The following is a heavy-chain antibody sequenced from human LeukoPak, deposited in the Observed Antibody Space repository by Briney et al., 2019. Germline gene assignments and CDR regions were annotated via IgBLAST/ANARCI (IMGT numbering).Heavy chain of an antibody. Sequence: SVKVSCKASGYSFTGNYMHWVRQAPGQGPEWMGRIIPILGIANYAQKFQGRVTITADKSTSTAYMELSSLRSEDTAVYYCASINRVPDDYWGQGTLVTVSS. CDR3: ASINRVPDDY. CDR1: GYSFTGNY. V-gene: IGHV1-69*02. D-gene: IGHD1-14*01. J-gene: IGHJ4*02. CDR2: IIPILGIA.